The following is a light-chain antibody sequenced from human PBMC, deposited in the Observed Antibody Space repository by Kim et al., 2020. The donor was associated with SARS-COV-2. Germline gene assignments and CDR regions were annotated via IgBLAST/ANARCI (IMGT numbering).Light chain of an antibody. J-gene: IGKJ2*03. CDR3: QQRSNWPPGYS. Sequence: SPGERAPLPCRASQSVSSYLAWYQQKPGQAPRLLIYDASNRATGIPARFSGSGSGTDFTLTISSLEPEDFAVYYCQQRSNWPPGYSFGQGTKLEI. CDR1: QSVSSY. V-gene: IGKV3-11*01. CDR2: DAS.